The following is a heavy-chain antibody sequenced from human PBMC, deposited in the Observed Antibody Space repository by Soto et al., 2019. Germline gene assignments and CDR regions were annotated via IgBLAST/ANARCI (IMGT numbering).Heavy chain of an antibody. CDR2: ISSSSSTI. J-gene: IGHJ4*02. Sequence: EVQLVESGGGLVQPGGSLRLSCAASGFTFSSYSMNWVRQAPGKGLEWVSYISSSSSTIYYADSVKGRFTISRDNAKNSLYLQMNSLRADDTAVYYSARVYPLWTAAGDYWGQGTLVTVSS. CDR3: ARVYPLWTAAGDY. CDR1: GFTFSSYS. V-gene: IGHV3-48*01. D-gene: IGHD6-13*01.